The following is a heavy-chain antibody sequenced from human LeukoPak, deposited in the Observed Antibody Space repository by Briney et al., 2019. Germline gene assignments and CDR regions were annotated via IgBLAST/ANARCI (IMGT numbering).Heavy chain of an antibody. Sequence: GGSLRLSCAASGFTFNTYGMHWVRQAPGKGLEWVAFIRYDGSSAYYADFVKGRFTISRDNSKNTLYLQMHSLRAEDTAVYYCAKGPKRYNILTGYFVIETAFDIWGQGTMVTVSS. CDR2: IRYDGSSA. CDR1: GFTFNTYG. J-gene: IGHJ3*02. V-gene: IGHV3-30*02. CDR3: AKGPKRYNILTGYFVIETAFDI. D-gene: IGHD3-9*01.